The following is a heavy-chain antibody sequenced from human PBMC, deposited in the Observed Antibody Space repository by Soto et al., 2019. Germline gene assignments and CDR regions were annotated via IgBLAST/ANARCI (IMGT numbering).Heavy chain of an antibody. CDR3: ARAQVAGYQPTAGYFDY. CDR1: DVSGASISSASYY. Sequence: PSETLSLTCTVSDVSGASISSASYYWSWVRQHPGKGLEWIGYIGYTGDTQYNPSLKSRLAMSIDTFKNQFSLSLNSVTAADTAVYYCARAQVAGYQPTAGYFDYWGQGTLVTVSS. J-gene: IGHJ4*03. D-gene: IGHD6-19*01. CDR2: IGYTGDT. V-gene: IGHV4-31*03.